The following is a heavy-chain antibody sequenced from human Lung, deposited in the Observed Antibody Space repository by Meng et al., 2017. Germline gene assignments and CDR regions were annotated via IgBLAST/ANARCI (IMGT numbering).Heavy chain of an antibody. CDR2: INPKSGDT. CDR3: ARDEDISAAGKLFGDY. D-gene: IGHD6-25*01. V-gene: IGHV1-2*05. J-gene: IGHJ4*02. CDR1: GYNFPDYY. Sequence: ASVKVSCKPSGYNFPDYYIHWVRRAPGQGLEWMGRINPKSGDTHYAQKFQARVTMTGDTSISTAYMELSGLRADDTDMYYCARDEDISAAGKLFGDYWGQGTLVNGAS.